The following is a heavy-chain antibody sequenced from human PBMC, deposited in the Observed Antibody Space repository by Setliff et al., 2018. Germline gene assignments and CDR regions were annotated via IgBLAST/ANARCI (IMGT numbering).Heavy chain of an antibody. V-gene: IGHV4-34*01. Sequence: PGGSLRLSCAASGFTFSAHYMDWLRQSPGKGLEWIGEIDHDGSTNYNPSLKSRVTISVDTSKNQFSLKLSSVTAADTAVYYCARGITMVRGVIIHNWFDPWGQGTLVTVSS. CDR1: GFTFSAHY. J-gene: IGHJ5*02. CDR2: IDHDGST. CDR3: ARGITMVRGVIIHNWFDP. D-gene: IGHD3-10*01.